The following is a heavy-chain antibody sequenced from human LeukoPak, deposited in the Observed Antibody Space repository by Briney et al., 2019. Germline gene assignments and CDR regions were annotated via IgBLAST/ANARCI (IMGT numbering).Heavy chain of an antibody. V-gene: IGHV3-74*01. Sequence: PGGSLRLSCPASGFTFSTYWMHWVRQIPGKGLVWLSRIHYDGTYTTYVDSVRGRFTISRDNTKSTLYLQMNSLRADDTAVYYCARGAEGHNYGELDSWGQGTLVTVSS. CDR1: GFTFSTYW. CDR2: IHYDGTYT. J-gene: IGHJ5*01. D-gene: IGHD5-18*01. CDR3: ARGAEGHNYGELDS.